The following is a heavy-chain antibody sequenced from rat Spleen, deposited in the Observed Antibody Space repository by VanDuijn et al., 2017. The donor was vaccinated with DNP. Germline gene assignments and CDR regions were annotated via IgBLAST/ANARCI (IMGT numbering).Heavy chain of an antibody. CDR3: AKDGMEAPFDY. CDR2: ITNTGDGS. Sequence: EVKLVESGGGLVQPGRSLKLSCAASGFNFNDEWMTWIRQAPGKGLEWVASITNTGDGSYYSDSVKGRFTISRDNAKSTLYLQMDSLRSEDTATYYCAKDGMEAPFDYWGQGVMVTVSS. J-gene: IGHJ2*01. CDR1: GFNFNDEW. V-gene: IGHV5-31*01. D-gene: IGHD1-7*01.